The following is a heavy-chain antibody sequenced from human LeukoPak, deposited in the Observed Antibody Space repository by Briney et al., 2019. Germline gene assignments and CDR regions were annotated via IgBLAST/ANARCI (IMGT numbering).Heavy chain of an antibody. CDR2: IIPIFGTT. V-gene: IGHV1-69*05. Sequence: SVKVSCKASGGAFRSYAISWVRQATGQGLEWMGRIIPIFGTTNYAQKFQGRVTITTDESTSTAYMELSSLRSEDTAVYYCASVTVTTWAPDGHMDVWGKGTTVTVSS. D-gene: IGHD4-11*01. J-gene: IGHJ6*03. CDR3: ASVTVTTWAPDGHMDV. CDR1: GGAFRSYA.